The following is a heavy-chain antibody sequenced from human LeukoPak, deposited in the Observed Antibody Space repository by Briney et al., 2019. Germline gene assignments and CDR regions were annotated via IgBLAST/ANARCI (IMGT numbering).Heavy chain of an antibody. Sequence: PSETLSLTCAVYGGSFSGYYWSWIRQPPGKGLEWIGEINHSGSTNYNPSLKSRVTISVDTSKNQFSLKLSSVTAADTAVYYCARTTGSIAAASYNWFDPWGQGTLVTVSS. CDR1: GGSFSGYY. CDR3: ARTTGSIAAASYNWFDP. V-gene: IGHV4-34*01. J-gene: IGHJ5*02. CDR2: INHSGST. D-gene: IGHD6-13*01.